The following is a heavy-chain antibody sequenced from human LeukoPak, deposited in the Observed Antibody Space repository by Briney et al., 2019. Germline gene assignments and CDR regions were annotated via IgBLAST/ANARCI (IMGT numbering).Heavy chain of an antibody. CDR3: AKARSGVGFDY. J-gene: IGHJ4*02. Sequence: GGSLRLSCAASGFTFDDYAMHWVRQAPGKGLEWVSGISWNSGSIGYADSVKGRFTISRDNAKNSLYLQMNSLRAEDTALYYCAKARSGVGFDYWGQGTLVTVSS. V-gene: IGHV3-9*01. D-gene: IGHD3-3*01. CDR2: ISWNSGSI. CDR1: GFTFDDYA.